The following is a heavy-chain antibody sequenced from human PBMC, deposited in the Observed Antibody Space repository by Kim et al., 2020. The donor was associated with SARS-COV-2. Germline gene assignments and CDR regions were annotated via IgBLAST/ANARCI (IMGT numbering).Heavy chain of an antibody. CDR3: ANLRELLLWLDY. V-gene: IGHV3-23*01. J-gene: IGHJ4*02. Sequence: GGSLRLSCAASGFTFSSYAMSWVRQAPGKGLEWVSAISGSGGSTYYADSVKGRFTISRDNSKNTLYLQMNSLRAEDTAVYYCANLRELLLWLDYWGQGTLVTVSS. CDR2: ISGSGGST. D-gene: IGHD1-26*01. CDR1: GFTFSSYA.